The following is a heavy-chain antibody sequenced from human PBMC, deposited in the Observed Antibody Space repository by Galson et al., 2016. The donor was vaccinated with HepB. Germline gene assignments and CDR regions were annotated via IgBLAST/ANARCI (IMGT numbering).Heavy chain of an antibody. CDR3: AKDREDTAMISHAVDY. D-gene: IGHD5-18*01. CDR1: GFTFHYFA. CDR2: ITGSGVTT. J-gene: IGHJ4*02. Sequence: SLRLSCAASGFTFHYFAMAWVRQTPEKGLEWVSAITGSGVTTYYADSVKGRFTVSRDNSKNTLYLEMHSLRAEDTAIYYCAKDREDTAMISHAVDYWGQGTLVSVSS. V-gene: IGHV3-23*01.